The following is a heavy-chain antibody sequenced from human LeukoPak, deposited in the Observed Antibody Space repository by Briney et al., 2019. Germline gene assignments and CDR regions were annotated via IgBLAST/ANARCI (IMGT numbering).Heavy chain of an antibody. CDR2: INHSGGT. J-gene: IGHJ4*02. CDR3: ARVLLRGYSGYPRRYYFDY. CDR1: GGSFSGYY. V-gene: IGHV4-34*01. Sequence: PSETPSLTCAVYGGSFSGYYWSWIRQPPGKGLEWIGEINHSGGTNYNPSLKSRVTISVDTSKNQFSLKLSSVTAADTAVYYCARVLLRGYSGYPRRYYFDYWGQGTLVTVSS. D-gene: IGHD5-12*01.